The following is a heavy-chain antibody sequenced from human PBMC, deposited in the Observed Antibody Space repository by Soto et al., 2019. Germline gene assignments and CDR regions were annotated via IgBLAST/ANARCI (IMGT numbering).Heavy chain of an antibody. CDR2: IYYSGST. Sequence: SETLSLTCTVSGGSISSNSYYWGWIRQPPGKGLEWIGSIYYSGSTYYNPSLKSRVTISVDTSKNQFSLKLSSVTAADTAVYYCARQTLDIVATNGWVCEFDYWGQGTLVTVSS. CDR3: ARQTLDIVATNGWVCEFDY. V-gene: IGHV4-39*01. D-gene: IGHD5-12*01. CDR1: GGSISSNSYY. J-gene: IGHJ4*02.